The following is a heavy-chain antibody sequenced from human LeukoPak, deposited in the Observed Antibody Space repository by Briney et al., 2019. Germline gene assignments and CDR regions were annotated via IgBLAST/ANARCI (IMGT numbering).Heavy chain of an antibody. D-gene: IGHD2-8*01. CDR2: INHSGST. CDR3: ASVHCTNGVCPRNWFDP. J-gene: IGHJ5*02. Sequence: SETLSLTCAVYGGSFSGYYWSWIRQPPGKGLKGIGEINHSGSTNYNPSLKSRVTISVDTSKNQFSLTLSSVTAADTAVYYCASVHCTNGVCPRNWFDPWGQGTLVTVSS. V-gene: IGHV4-34*01. CDR1: GGSFSGYY.